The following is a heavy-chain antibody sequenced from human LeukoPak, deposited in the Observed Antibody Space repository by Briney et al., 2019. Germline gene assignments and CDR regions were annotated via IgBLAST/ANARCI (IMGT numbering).Heavy chain of an antibody. CDR2: IIPILNIP. Sequence: GASVEISCKASGGTFSSDAFSWVRQAPGQGLEWMGRIIPILNIPNFAQKFEGRVTITADKSTTTVHMELRSLRSEDTAVYFCARDQPRAKFLDYWGQGTLVTVSS. V-gene: IGHV1-69*04. CDR3: ARDQPRAKFLDY. J-gene: IGHJ4*02. CDR1: GGTFSSDA.